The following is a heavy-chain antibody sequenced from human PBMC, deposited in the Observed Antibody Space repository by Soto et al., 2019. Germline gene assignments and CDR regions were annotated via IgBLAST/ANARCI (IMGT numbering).Heavy chain of an antibody. Sequence: EVQLVESGGGLVQPGGSLRLSCAASGFTFSDHYMDWVRQAPGKGLEWVGRSRNKANSYTKEYAASVRGRFTTSGDDLKTPLLQQMNSRKDDNTVYYCWDGFSAHYGDICGPSGALDIWGEGTMVTVSS. D-gene: IGHD3-22*01. J-gene: IGHJ3*02. CDR2: SRNKANSYTK. CDR1: GFTFSDHY. CDR3: DGFSAHYGDICGPSGALDI. V-gene: IGHV3-72*01.